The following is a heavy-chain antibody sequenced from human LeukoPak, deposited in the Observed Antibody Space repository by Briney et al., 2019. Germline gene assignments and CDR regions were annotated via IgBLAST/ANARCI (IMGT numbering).Heavy chain of an antibody. D-gene: IGHD2-2*01. CDR2: IRYDGSNK. CDR3: AKMVPSPYYFDY. Sequence: PGGSLRLSCAASGFTFSSYGMHWVRQAPGKGLEWVAFIRYDGSNKYYADSVKGRFTISRDNSKNTLYLQMNSLRAEDTAVYYCAKMVPSPYYFDYWGQGTLVTVSS. J-gene: IGHJ4*02. V-gene: IGHV3-30*02. CDR1: GFTFSSYG.